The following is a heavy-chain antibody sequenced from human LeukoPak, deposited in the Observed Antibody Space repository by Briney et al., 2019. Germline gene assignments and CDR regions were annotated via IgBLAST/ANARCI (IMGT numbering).Heavy chain of an antibody. CDR2: ISGSGDST. J-gene: IGHJ4*02. CDR1: GFTFSSYA. Sequence: GGSLRLSCAASGFTFSSYAMSWVRQAPGKGLEWVLAISGSGDSTYYADSVKGRFTISRDNSKNTLYLQMNSLRAEDTAVYYCASAPPGITILYYFDYWGQGTLVTVSS. D-gene: IGHD3-3*01. V-gene: IGHV3-23*01. CDR3: ASAPPGITILYYFDY.